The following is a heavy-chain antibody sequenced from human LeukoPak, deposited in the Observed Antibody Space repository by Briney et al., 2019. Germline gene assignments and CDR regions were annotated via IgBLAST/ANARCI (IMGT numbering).Heavy chain of an antibody. J-gene: IGHJ4*02. CDR2: ISTSGIT. CDR3: AREASIAATGWISDY. D-gene: IGHD6-13*01. CDR1: GGSINSNY. V-gene: IGHV4-4*07. Sequence: SETLSLTCTVSGGSINSNYWTWIRQPAGKGLEWIGRISTSGITNYSPSLKSRVTISLDKSKNQFSLILASVTAADTALYYCAREASIAATGWISDYWGQGTLVTVSS.